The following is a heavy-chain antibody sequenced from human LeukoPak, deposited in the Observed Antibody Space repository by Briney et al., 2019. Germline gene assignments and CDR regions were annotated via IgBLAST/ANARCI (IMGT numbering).Heavy chain of an antibody. D-gene: IGHD6-13*01. V-gene: IGHV1-2*02. J-gene: IGHJ4*02. CDR3: ARVLVWVYNFDY. Sequence: GASVKVFCKASGYTFTGYYMHWVRQAPGQGLEWMGWINPNSGGTNYAQKFQGRVTMTRDTSISTAYMELSRLRSDDTAVYYCARVLVWVYNFDYWGQGTLVTVSS. CDR1: GYTFTGYY. CDR2: INPNSGGT.